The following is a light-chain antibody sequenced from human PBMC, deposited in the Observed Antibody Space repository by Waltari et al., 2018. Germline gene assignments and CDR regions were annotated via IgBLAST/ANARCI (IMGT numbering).Light chain of an antibody. CDR1: SSNIGNNT. J-gene: IGLJ1*01. CDR2: YND. V-gene: IGLV1-36*01. CDR3: ATWDDSLNAYV. Sequence: QSVLTQPPSVSGPPRQRVTISCSGSSSNIGNNTVNWYHQLPGKAPNLLIYYNDLLPSGVSDRFSGSKSGTSASLAISGLQSEDEADYYCATWDDSLNAYVFGTGTKVTVL.